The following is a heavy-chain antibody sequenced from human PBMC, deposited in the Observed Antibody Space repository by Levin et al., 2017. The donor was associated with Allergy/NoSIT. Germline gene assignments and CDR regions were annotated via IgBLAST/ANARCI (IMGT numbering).Heavy chain of an antibody. CDR1: GFTFGDYA. J-gene: IGHJ4*02. D-gene: IGHD6-13*01. CDR2: IRSKGYGATT. V-gene: IGHV3-49*03. CDR3: SIRSSWQGFYYFDF. Sequence: PGGSLRLSCTTSGFTFGDYAMSWFRQAPGKGPEWVGFIRSKGYGATTEYAASAKGRFTILRDDSKSIAYLQMNSLKTEDTAVYYCSIRSSWQGFYYFDFWGQGTLVTVSS.